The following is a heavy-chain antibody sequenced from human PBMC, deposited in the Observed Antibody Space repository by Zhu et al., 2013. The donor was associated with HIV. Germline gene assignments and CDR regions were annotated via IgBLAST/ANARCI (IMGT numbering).Heavy chain of an antibody. CDR1: GYTFTSYG. CDR3: ARLYSGXYRPPWAYGMDV. J-gene: IGHJ6*02. D-gene: IGHD1-26*01. V-gene: IGHV1-18*01. Sequence: QVQLVQSGAEVKKPGASVKVSCKASGYTFTSYGISWVRQAPGQGLEWMGWISAYNGNTNYAQKLQGRVTMTTDTSTSTAYMELRSLRSDDTAVYYCARLYSGXYRPPWAYGMDVWGQGTTVTVSS. CDR2: ISAYNGNT.